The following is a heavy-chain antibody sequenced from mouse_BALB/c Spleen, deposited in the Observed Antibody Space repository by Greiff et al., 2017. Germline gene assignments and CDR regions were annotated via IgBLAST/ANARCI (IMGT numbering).Heavy chain of an antibody. V-gene: IGHV2-6-7*01. J-gene: IGHJ2*01. Sequence: VKLVESGPGLVAPSQSLSITCTASGFSLTGYCVNWVRQPPGKGLEWLGMIWGDGSTDYNSALKSRLSISKDNSKSQVFLKMNSLQTDDTARYYCAREGYDYDIDYWGQGTTLTVSS. CDR3: AREGYDYDIDY. CDR2: IWGDGST. D-gene: IGHD2-4*01. CDR1: GFSLTGYC.